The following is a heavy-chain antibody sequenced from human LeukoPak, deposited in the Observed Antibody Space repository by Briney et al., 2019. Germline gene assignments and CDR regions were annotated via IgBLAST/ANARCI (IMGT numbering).Heavy chain of an antibody. D-gene: IGHD4/OR15-4a*01. V-gene: IGHV1-8*01. Sequence: ASVKVSCKASGYTFTSYDINWVRQATGQGLEWMGWMNPNSGNTGYAQKFQGRVTMTRNTSISTAYMELSSLRSEDTAVYYCARDRMVAYNWFDPWGQGTLVTVSS. CDR1: GYTFTSYD. CDR2: MNPNSGNT. CDR3: ARDRMVAYNWFDP. J-gene: IGHJ5*02.